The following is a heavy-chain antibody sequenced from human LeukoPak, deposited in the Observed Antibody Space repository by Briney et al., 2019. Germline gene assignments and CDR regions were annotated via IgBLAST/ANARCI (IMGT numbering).Heavy chain of an antibody. D-gene: IGHD6-13*01. J-gene: IGHJ4*02. V-gene: IGHV1-69*05. CDR2: IIPIFGTA. Sequence: ASVKVSCKASGGTFSSYAISWVRQAPGQGLEWMGGIIPIFGTANYAQKFQGRVTITTDESTSTAYMELSSLRSEDTAVYYCVRIHGYPYYFDYWGQGTLVTVSS. CDR1: GGTFSSYA. CDR3: VRIHGYPYYFDY.